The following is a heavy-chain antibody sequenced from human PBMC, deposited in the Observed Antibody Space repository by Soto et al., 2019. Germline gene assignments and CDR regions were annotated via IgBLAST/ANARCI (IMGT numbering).Heavy chain of an antibody. Sequence: QITLNESGPTVVRPTETLTLTCRFSGFSLTTSGVGVGWIRQSPGKAPAWLALIYWDDDKRYSASLKSRLTITKDTSKNQVALTVSDLDPTDTATYYCAHRVLRTVFGLVTTTAIYFDFWGQGTPVAVSS. D-gene: IGHD3-3*01. CDR1: GFSLTTSGVG. J-gene: IGHJ4*02. CDR3: AHRVLRTVFGLVTTTAIYFDF. CDR2: IYWDDDK. V-gene: IGHV2-5*02.